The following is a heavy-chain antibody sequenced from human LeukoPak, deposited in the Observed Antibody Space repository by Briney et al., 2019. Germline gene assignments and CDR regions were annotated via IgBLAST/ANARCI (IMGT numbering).Heavy chain of an antibody. CDR1: GFTFSSYG. Sequence: GGSLRLSCAASGFTFSSYGMHWVRQAPGKGLEWVAVISYDGSNKYYADSVRGRFTISRDNSKNTLYLQMNSLRAEDTAVYYCAKDRSSSGYYSVLDYWGQGTLVTVSS. J-gene: IGHJ4*02. D-gene: IGHD3-22*01. CDR3: AKDRSSSGYYSVLDY. CDR2: ISYDGSNK. V-gene: IGHV3-30*18.